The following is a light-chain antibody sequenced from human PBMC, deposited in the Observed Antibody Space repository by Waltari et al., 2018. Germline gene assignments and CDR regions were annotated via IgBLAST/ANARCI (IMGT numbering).Light chain of an antibody. J-gene: IGLJ2*01. CDR1: KLGDKY. V-gene: IGLV3-1*01. CDR2: QDS. CDR3: QAWDSSTGI. Sequence: SYELTQSASVSVSPGQTASITCSGAKLGDKYASWYQQKPGPSPVLGMYQDSKRPSGIPERFSGSNSGNTATLTISGTQAMDEADYYCQAWDSSTGIFGGGTKLTVL.